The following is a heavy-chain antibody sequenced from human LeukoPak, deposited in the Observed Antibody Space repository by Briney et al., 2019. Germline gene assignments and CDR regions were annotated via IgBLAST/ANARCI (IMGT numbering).Heavy chain of an antibody. V-gene: IGHV3-43D*03. Sequence: GGSLRLSCAASGFTFDDYAMHWVRQAPGKGLEWVSLISWDGGSTYYADSVKGRFTISRDNAKNSLYLQMNSLRAEDTALYYCAKGSVLYYYMDVWGKGTTVTISS. J-gene: IGHJ6*03. CDR2: ISWDGGST. CDR3: AKGSVLYYYMDV. D-gene: IGHD4/OR15-4a*01. CDR1: GFTFDDYA.